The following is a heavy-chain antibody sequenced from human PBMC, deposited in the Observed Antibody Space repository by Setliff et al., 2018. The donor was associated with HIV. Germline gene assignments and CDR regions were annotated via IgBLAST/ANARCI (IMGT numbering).Heavy chain of an antibody. D-gene: IGHD2-15*01. V-gene: IGHV4-38-2*01. Sequence: PSETLSLTCAVSGYSISSGYYWGWIRQPPGKGLEWIGSIYHSGSTYYNPSLKSRVTISVDTSKNQFSLKLSSVTAADTAAYYCARHRRYCSGGSCSDAFDIWGQGTMVTVSS. J-gene: IGHJ3*02. CDR2: IYHSGST. CDR3: ARHRRYCSGGSCSDAFDI. CDR1: GYSISSGYY.